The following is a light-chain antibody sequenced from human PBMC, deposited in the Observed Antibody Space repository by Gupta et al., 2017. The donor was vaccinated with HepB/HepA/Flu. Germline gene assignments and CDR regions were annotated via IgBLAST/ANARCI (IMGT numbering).Light chain of an antibody. J-gene: IGKJ2*01. CDR2: AAS. CDR1: QSISSY. V-gene: IGKV1-39*01. Sequence: DIQMTQSPSSLSASLGDRVTITCRASQSISSYLNWYQQKPGKAPKLLIYAASRVKSGVPSRFSGSGYGTDFTLTISSRQPEDFANYYCQHRDSTPFTFGQGTXLDIK. CDR3: QHRDSTPFT.